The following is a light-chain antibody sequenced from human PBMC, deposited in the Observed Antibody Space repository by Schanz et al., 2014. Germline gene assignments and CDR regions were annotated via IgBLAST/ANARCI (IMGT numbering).Light chain of an antibody. CDR2: EVS. J-gene: IGLJ2*01. CDR1: SSDVGGYNY. CDR3: SSYTSSSTSYVV. Sequence: QSALTQPPSASGSPGQSVTFSCTGTSSDVGGYNYVSWYQQHPGKAPKLMIYEVSKRPSGVPDRFSGSKSGNTASLTISGLQAEDEADYYCSSYTSSSTSYVVFGGGTKLTVL. V-gene: IGLV2-8*01.